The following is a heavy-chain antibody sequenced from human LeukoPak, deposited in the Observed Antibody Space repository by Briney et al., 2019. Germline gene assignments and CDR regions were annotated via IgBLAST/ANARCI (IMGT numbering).Heavy chain of an antibody. CDR1: DGSFSGYY. D-gene: IGHD3-16*02. J-gene: IGHJ4*02. Sequence: SETLSLTCAVYDGSFSGYYWSWIRQPPGKGLEWIGEINHSGSTNYNPSLKSRVTISVDTSKNQFSLKLSSVTAADTAVYYCARHDRLGELSTGFDYWGQGTLVTVSS. CDR3: ARHDRLGELSTGFDY. CDR2: INHSGST. V-gene: IGHV4-34*01.